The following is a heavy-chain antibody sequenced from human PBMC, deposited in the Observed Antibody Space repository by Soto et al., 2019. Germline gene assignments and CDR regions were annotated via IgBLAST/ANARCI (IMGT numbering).Heavy chain of an antibody. CDR1: GFTFSSYG. Sequence: PGGSLRLSCAASGFTFSSYGMHWVRQAPGKGLEWVAVIWYDGSNKYYADSVKGRFTISRDNSKNTLYLQMNSLRAEDTAVYYCASNTGGYSYGYDYYYYGMAVWGQGTTVTVSS. D-gene: IGHD5-18*01. CDR3: ASNTGGYSYGYDYYYYGMAV. J-gene: IGHJ6*02. V-gene: IGHV3-33*01. CDR2: IWYDGSNK.